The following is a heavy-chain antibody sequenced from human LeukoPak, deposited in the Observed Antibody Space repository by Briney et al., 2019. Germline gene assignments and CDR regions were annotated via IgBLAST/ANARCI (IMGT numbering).Heavy chain of an antibody. J-gene: IGHJ4*02. CDR2: ISGNGETT. D-gene: IGHD3-10*01. V-gene: IGHV3-23*01. CDR1: GFTFSSYA. Sequence: GGSLRLSCAASGFTFSSYAMTWVRQAPGKGLEWVSVISGNGETTYYAGSVQGRFTISRDNSKNTLYLQLNSLRAEDTAVYYCARSTNYYGSGTYYFHFDYWGQGTLVTVSS. CDR3: ARSTNYYGSGTYYFHFDY.